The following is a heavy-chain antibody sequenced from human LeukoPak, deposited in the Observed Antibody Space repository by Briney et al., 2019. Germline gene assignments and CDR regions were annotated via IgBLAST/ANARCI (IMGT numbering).Heavy chain of an antibody. D-gene: IGHD2-2*01. CDR3: ARGPAANRYFDL. CDR2: IYTSGST. J-gene: IGHJ2*01. CDR1: GGSISSGSYY. V-gene: IGHV4-61*02. Sequence: PSETLSLTCTVSGGSISSGSYYWSWIRQPAGKGLEWIGRIYTSGSTNYNPSLKSRVTISVDTSKNQFSLKLSSVTAADTAVYYCARGPAANRYFDLWGRGTLVTVSS.